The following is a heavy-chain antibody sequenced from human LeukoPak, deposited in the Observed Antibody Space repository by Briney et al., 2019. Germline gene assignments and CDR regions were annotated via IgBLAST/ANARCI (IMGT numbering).Heavy chain of an antibody. D-gene: IGHD4-17*01. Sequence: GGSLRLSCAASGFTFSSYAMHWVRQAPGRGLEYVSAISTNGGSTYYADSVKGRFIISRDNSKNTLYLQMGSLRAEDVAVYYCARATNYGAYDVWGQGTLVTVSS. J-gene: IGHJ4*02. CDR3: ARATNYGAYDV. V-gene: IGHV3-64*02. CDR1: GFTFSSYA. CDR2: ISTNGGST.